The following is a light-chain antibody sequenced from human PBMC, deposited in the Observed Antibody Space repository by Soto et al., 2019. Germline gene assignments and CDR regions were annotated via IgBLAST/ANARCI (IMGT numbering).Light chain of an antibody. CDR1: SSDVGGYNY. J-gene: IGLJ1*01. CDR3: QSYDSSLSLYV. CDR2: EVS. V-gene: IGLV2-14*01. Sequence: QSALTQPASVSGSPGQSITISCTGTSSDVGGYNYVSWYQQHPGKAPKLMIYEVSNRPSGVPDRFSGSKSGTSASLAITGLQAEDEADYYCQSYDSSLSLYVFGTGTKLTVL.